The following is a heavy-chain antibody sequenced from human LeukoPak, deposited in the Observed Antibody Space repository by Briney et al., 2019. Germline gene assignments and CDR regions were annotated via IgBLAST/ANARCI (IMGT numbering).Heavy chain of an antibody. CDR2: IEKEGSEK. V-gene: IGHV3-7*01. Sequence: PGGSLRLSCAASGLNFSRVWMSWVRQAPGKGLEWVAKIEKEGSEKTYVHSMRGRFTISRDDAKNSLYLQMNSLRDGDTALYYCVAGATSFDPWGQGTLVTVSS. J-gene: IGHJ5*02. CDR1: GLNFSRVW. D-gene: IGHD3-10*01. CDR3: VAGATSFDP.